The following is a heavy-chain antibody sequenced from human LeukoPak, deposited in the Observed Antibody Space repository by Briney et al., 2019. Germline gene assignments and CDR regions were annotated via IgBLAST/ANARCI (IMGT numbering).Heavy chain of an antibody. Sequence: GGSLRLSCAASEFAFSNYVMNWVRQAPGKGLEWVSSIRQSGDITYYADSVKGRFTISRDNSKNTLSLQMNSLSREDTAMYHCVRRGGSDGWGAFDIWGQGTVVTVSS. V-gene: IGHV3-23*01. J-gene: IGHJ3*02. D-gene: IGHD5-24*01. CDR2: IRQSGDIT. CDR1: EFAFSNYV. CDR3: VRRGGSDGWGAFDI.